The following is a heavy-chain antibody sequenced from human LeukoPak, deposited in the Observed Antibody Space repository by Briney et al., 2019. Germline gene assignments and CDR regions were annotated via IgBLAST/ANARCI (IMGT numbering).Heavy chain of an antibody. CDR2: INPISGGA. J-gene: IGHJ4*02. V-gene: IGHV1-2*02. CDR1: GYTFTGDY. Sequence: VASVKVSCKASGYTFTGDYIHWVRQAPGQGPEWMGWINPISGGAHYAQKFQGRVTMTRDTSISTAYMELSRLRSDDTAVYYCANRLSGAVIIDYWGQGALVTVSS. CDR3: ANRLSGAVIIDY. D-gene: IGHD3-3*01.